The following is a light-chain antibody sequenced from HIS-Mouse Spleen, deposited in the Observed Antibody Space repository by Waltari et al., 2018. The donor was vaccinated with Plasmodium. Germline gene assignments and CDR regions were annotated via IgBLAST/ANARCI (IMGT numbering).Light chain of an antibody. CDR2: KAS. CDR3: KQYNSYWT. J-gene: IGKJ1*01. Sequence: DIQMTQSPSTLSASVGDRVTSTCRASQRISSWLAWYQQKPGKAPKLLIYKASSLESGVPSRFIGSGSVTEFTLTISILQPDDFATYYCKQYNSYWTFGQGTKVEIK. CDR1: QRISSW. V-gene: IGKV1-5*03.